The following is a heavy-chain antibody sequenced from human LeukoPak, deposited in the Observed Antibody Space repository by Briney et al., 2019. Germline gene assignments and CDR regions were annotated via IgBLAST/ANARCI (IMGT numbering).Heavy chain of an antibody. V-gene: IGHV3-33*01. J-gene: IGHJ3*01. D-gene: IGHD3-10*01. CDR2: MWTDRSDK. CDR1: GLIFRNFA. CDR3: ARGPYYNPSDAFDL. Sequence: PGRSLRLSCAASGLIFRNFAIQWVRQAPGKGLEWVSVMWTDRSDKYYADSVKGRFTISRDNSRNALYLQMNNLRAEDTAVYYCARGPYYNPSDAFDLWGQGTVVTVFS.